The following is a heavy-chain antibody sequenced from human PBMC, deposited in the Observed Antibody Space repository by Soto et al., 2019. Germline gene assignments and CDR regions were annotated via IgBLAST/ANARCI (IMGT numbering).Heavy chain of an antibody. CDR1: GASSKSRNYF. CDR3: GRLAEAATGHTDFDF. Sequence: SETLSLTCTVSGASSKSRNYFWGWIRQPPGKGLEFVGSIHSSGGTYYNPSLKSRVTVSVDLSNSHFSLSLKSLTATDTAVYYCGRLAEAATGHTDFDFWGQGTLATVS. D-gene: IGHD2-15*01. J-gene: IGHJ4*02. CDR2: IHSSGGT. V-gene: IGHV4-39*02.